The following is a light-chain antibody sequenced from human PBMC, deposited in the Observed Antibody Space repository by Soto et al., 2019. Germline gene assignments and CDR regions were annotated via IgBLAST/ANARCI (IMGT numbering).Light chain of an antibody. V-gene: IGKV3D-20*01. CDR1: QSVSSSY. CDR2: DAS. J-gene: IGKJ2*02. CDR3: QQYGTSPCT. Sequence: EIVLTQSPATLSLSPGERATLSCGASQSVSSSYLAWYQQKPGLAPRLLIYDASSRAPGIPDRFGGSGSGTDFTLTISRLELEDFAVYYCQQYGTSPCTFGQGTKLEIK.